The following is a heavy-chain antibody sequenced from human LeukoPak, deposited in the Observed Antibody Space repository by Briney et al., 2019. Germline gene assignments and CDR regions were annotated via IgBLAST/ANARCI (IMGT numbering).Heavy chain of an antibody. V-gene: IGHV3-48*03. D-gene: IGHD3-22*01. Sequence: GGSLRLSCSASGFTFSNYEMNWVRQAPGKGLEWGSYISSNGSTIYYADSVKGRFTISKDNANSSLYLQMTSLRGADTAVYYCATSRGYFFRWFQHWGQGTLVTVSS. J-gene: IGHJ5*02. CDR1: GFTFSNYE. CDR2: ISSNGSTI. CDR3: ATSRGYFFRWFQH.